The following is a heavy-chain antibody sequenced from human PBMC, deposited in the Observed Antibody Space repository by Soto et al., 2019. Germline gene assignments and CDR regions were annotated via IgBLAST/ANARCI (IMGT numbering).Heavy chain of an antibody. V-gene: IGHV3-23*01. CDR3: AKDAPGSGWLSDY. CDR2: IDGSGVSQ. J-gene: IGHJ4*02. D-gene: IGHD3-22*01. Sequence: EVHLLESGGGLVQPGGSLRLSCAASGFTFSSYAMSWVRQAPGKGLEWVSTIDGSGVSQTYADFVRGRFTVSRDNSKDTLYLQMNSLRAEDTAVYYCAKDAPGSGWLSDYWGQGTLVTVSS. CDR1: GFTFSSYA.